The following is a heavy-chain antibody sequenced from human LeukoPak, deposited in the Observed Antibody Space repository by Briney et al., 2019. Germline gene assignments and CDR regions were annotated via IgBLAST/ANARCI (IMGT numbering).Heavy chain of an antibody. D-gene: IGHD5-18*01. CDR2: IRFDGSNY. Sequence: GGSLRLSCAASGFSFSSYGMHWVRQAPGKGLEWVAFIRFDGSNYYYGDSVKGRFTISRDNSKNTLYLQVNSLRNEDMAVYFCAKDLSGGYHSYYFDFWGQGTPVTVSS. V-gene: IGHV3-30*02. J-gene: IGHJ4*02. CDR1: GFSFSSYG. CDR3: AKDLSGGYHSYYFDF.